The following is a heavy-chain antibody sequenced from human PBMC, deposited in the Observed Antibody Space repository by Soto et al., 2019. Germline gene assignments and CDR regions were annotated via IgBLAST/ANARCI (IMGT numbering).Heavy chain of an antibody. Sequence: EVQLVESGGGLVQPGGSLRLSCAASEFTVSDNYMTWVRQLPGKGLEWVSSIYSGGSTYYADSVKGRFTISRDNSKNRLYLQMTSQRAEDTAVYYWARDAVACRFCYWGQGNLVTVSS. J-gene: IGHJ4*02. CDR2: IYSGGST. CDR1: EFTVSDNY. D-gene: IGHD6-19*01. V-gene: IGHV3-66*01. CDR3: ARDAVACRFCY.